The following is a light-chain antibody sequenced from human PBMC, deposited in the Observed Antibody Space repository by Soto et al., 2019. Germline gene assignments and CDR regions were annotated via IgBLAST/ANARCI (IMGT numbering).Light chain of an antibody. Sequence: DIQMTQSHSTLSASVGDRVTITCRASQIISSWLAWYQQKPGKAPKLLIYVASSLESGVPSRFSGSGSGTEFTLTISSLQPDDFATYYCQQYNSYSWTFGEGTKVDIK. V-gene: IGKV1-5*01. CDR2: VAS. CDR3: QQYNSYSWT. CDR1: QIISSW. J-gene: IGKJ1*01.